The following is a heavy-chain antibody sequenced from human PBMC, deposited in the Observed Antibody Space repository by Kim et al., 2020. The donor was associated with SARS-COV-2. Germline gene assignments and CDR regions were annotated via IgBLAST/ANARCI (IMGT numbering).Heavy chain of an antibody. V-gene: IGHV1-46*01. CDR3: AREAPETYYFDY. Sequence: ASVKVSCKAPGNTFTNYHLHWVRQAPGQGLEWGGIMRFSGKTEENTQKFSGRVTMTRDTSTSTVYMELSGLRSEDTAVYYCAREAPETYYFDYWGQGTLVTVSS. J-gene: IGHJ4*02. CDR2: MRFSGKTE. CDR1: GNTFTNYH.